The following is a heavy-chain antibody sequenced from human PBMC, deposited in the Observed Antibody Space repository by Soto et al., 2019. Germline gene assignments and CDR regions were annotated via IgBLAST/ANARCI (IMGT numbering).Heavy chain of an antibody. CDR3: ARERDILEWLFDFDY. J-gene: IGHJ4*02. CDR2: ISYDGSNK. CDR1: GFTFSSYA. Sequence: LSCAASGFTFSSYAMHWVRQAPGKGLEWVAVISYDGSNKYYADSVKGRFTISRDNSKNTLYLQMNSLRAEDTAVYYCARERDILEWLFDFDYWGQGTLVTVSS. V-gene: IGHV3-30-3*01. D-gene: IGHD3-3*01.